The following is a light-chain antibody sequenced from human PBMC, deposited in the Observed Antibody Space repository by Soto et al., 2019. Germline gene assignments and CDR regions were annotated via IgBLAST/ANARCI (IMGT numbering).Light chain of an antibody. CDR2: EVS. CDR3: SSYTSSSTRV. J-gene: IGLJ1*01. CDR1: SSDVGSYDY. V-gene: IGLV2-14*03. Sequence: QSALTQPASVSGSPGQSITISCTVTSSDVGSYDYVSWYQQHPDKAPKLMIYEVSHRPSGVSNRFYGSKSVNTATLTISGLQAEDEDDYYCSSYTSSSTRVFGTGTKVTVL.